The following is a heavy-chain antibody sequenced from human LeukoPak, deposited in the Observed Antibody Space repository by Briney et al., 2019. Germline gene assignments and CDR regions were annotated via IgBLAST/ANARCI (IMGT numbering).Heavy chain of an antibody. Sequence: GASVKVSCTASGYTFTGYYMHWVRQAPGQGLEWMGWINPNSGGTNYAQKFQGRVTMTRDTSISTAYMELSRLRSDGTAVYYCARVGVVVDYMDVWGKGTTVTVSS. V-gene: IGHV1-2*02. CDR2: INPNSGGT. CDR1: GYTFTGYY. J-gene: IGHJ6*03. D-gene: IGHD3-3*01. CDR3: ARVGVVVDYMDV.